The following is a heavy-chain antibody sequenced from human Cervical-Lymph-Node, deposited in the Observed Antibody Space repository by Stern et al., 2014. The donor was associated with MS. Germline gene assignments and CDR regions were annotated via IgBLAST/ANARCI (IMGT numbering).Heavy chain of an antibody. D-gene: IGHD4-11*01. CDR1: GYNFIDHA. CDR2: INGGPGTT. Sequence: QVQLVQSGAEVKKPGASMTISCKTSGYNFIDHAIHWVRPAPGKSLNGMVWINGGPGTTKYSQKFQGRVSFTRDKAASAAYMDLSSLSPDDTAVYYCARQPDYSDFLDFWGQGTLVTVSS. V-gene: IGHV1-3*01. CDR3: ARQPDYSDFLDF. J-gene: IGHJ4*02.